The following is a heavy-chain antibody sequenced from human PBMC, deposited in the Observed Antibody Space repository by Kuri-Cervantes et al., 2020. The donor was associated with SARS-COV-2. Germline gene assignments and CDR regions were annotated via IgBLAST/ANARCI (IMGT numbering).Heavy chain of an antibody. Sequence: GGSLRLSCAASGFTFSSYSMNWVRQAPGKGLEWVSSITSSSSYIYYADSVKGRFTISGDNAKNSRYLQMNSLRAEDTAVYYCAGEGRTAAGTWSYYYYYNMNVWGKGPRSPSP. V-gene: IGHV3-21*04. CDR3: AGEGRTAAGTWSYYYYYNMNV. D-gene: IGHD6-13*01. J-gene: IGHJ6*03. CDR2: ITSSSSYI. CDR1: GFTFSSYS.